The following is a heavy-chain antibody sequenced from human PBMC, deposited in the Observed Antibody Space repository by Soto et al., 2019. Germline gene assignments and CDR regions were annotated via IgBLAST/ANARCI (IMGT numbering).Heavy chain of an antibody. D-gene: IGHD5-18*01. V-gene: IGHV1-69*12. Sequence: QVQLVQSGAEVKKPESSVKVSCKAPGGTFSTYAISWVRQAPGQGLEWMGGIIPMFGTANYAQRFQDRVTITADESTNTVYMELSSLRSEDTAVYFCASGIQLWLRRINNGYSGWGKGKMVNVSS. CDR1: GGTFSTYA. J-gene: IGHJ4*02. CDR2: IIPMFGTA. CDR3: ASGIQLWLRRINNGYSG.